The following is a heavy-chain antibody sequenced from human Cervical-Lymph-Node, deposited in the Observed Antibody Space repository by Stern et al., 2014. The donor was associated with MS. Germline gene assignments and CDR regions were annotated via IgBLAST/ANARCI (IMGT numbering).Heavy chain of an antibody. J-gene: IGHJ4*02. V-gene: IGHV1-2*06. D-gene: IGHD5-12*01. CDR1: RYTFTAYY. CDR2: ISPTSGDT. CDR3: VRSDSGGEWRFDY. Sequence: QVQLVQSGAEVKKPGASVKVSCKAYRYTFTAYYLNWVRQAPGPGLEWMGRISPTSGDTKLAQNCQGRVTLTRDTAISTAYMELSSLRSDDTAIYYCVRSDSGGEWRFDYWGQGTLVTVSP.